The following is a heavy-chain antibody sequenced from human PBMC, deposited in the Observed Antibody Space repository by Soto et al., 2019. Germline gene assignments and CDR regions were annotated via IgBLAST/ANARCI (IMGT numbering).Heavy chain of an antibody. CDR2: MNPYNGDT. Sequence: QVQLVQSGAEVKKPGASVKVSCKASGYTFTTYDVNWMRQATGQGPEWLGWMNPYNGDTGYAQKFQGRVTLTRDTSMNTAYLELSSLTHEDTAVYYCARNRRETGDFDYWGQGTLVTVSS. CDR3: ARNRRETGDFDY. J-gene: IGHJ4*02. D-gene: IGHD7-27*01. CDR1: GYTFTTYD. V-gene: IGHV1-8*02.